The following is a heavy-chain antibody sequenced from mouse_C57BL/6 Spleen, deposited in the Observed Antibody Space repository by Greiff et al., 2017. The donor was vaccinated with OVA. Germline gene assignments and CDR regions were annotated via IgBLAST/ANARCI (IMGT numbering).Heavy chain of an antibody. CDR3: ARGGNYAWFAY. CDR1: GYAFSSSW. V-gene: IGHV1-82*01. J-gene: IGHJ3*01. D-gene: IGHD2-1*01. CDR2: IYPGDGDT. Sequence: VQLQQSGPELVKPGASVKISCKASGYAFSSSWMNWVKQRPGKGLEWIGRIYPGDGDTTYNGKFKGKATLTADKSSSTAYMQLSSLTSEDSAVYFCARGGNYAWFAYWGQGTLVTVSA.